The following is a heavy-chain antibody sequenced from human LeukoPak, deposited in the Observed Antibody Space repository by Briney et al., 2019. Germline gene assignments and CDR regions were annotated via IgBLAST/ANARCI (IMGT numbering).Heavy chain of an antibody. CDR2: IYHTGSA. V-gene: IGHV4-59*01. J-gene: IGHJ6*02. Sequence: SETLSLTCTVSGASISSYYWSWIRQPPGKGLEWIGYIYHTGSANSNASLKSRVTISVDASKNQFSLKLRSVAAADTAVYYCARVAYGSGSQTFYYYGMDVWGQGTTVTVSS. CDR3: ARVAYGSGSQTFYYYGMDV. D-gene: IGHD3-10*01. CDR1: GASISSYY.